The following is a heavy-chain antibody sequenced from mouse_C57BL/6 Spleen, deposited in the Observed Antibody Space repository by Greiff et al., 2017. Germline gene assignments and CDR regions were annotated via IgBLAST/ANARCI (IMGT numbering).Heavy chain of an antibody. J-gene: IGHJ4*01. CDR2: IWSGGST. CDR1: GFSLTSYG. Sequence: VQLQQSGPGLVQPSPSLSITCTVSGFSLTSYGVHWVRQSPGKGLEWLGVIWSGGSTDYNAAFISRLSISKDNSKSQVFFKMNSLQADDTAIYYCARRGDYGYYYAMDYWGQGTSVTVSS. CDR3: ARRGDYGYYYAMDY. D-gene: IGHD2-4*01. V-gene: IGHV2-2*01.